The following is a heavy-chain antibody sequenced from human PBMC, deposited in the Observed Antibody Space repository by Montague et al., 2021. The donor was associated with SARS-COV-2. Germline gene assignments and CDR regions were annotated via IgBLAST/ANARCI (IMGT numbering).Heavy chain of an antibody. CDR1: GYTFTSYG. D-gene: IGHD1-26*01. V-gene: IGHV1-18*01. CDR3: ANMPTVGATLNFDY. Sequence: SVKVSFKASGYTFTSYGISWVRQAPGQGLEWMGWISAYNGNTNYAQKLQGRVTMTTDTSTSTAYMELRSLRSDDTAVYYCANMPTVGATLNFDYWGQGTLVTVSS. J-gene: IGHJ4*02. CDR2: ISAYNGNT.